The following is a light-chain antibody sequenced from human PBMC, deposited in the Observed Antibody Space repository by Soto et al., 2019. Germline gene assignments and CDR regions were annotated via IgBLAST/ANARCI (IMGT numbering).Light chain of an antibody. V-gene: IGKV3-15*01. J-gene: IGKJ1*01. CDR2: DTS. Sequence: EIILTQSPATLYVSPGERATLSCRASQSLTSNLAWYQQRPGQAPRLLIYDTSTRATDIPARFSGSGSGTEFTLTIASLQSEDFAVYYCQQYGSSSSWTFGQGTKVEIK. CDR3: QQYGSSSSWT. CDR1: QSLTSN.